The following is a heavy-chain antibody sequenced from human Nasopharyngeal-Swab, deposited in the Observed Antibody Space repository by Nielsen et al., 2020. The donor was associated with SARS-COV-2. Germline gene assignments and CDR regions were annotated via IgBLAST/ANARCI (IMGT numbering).Heavy chain of an antibody. J-gene: IGHJ5*02. CDR1: GESFTGDY. CDR3: ARAPRIAAAGTSNWFDP. Sequence: SVNVHCKACGESFTGDYMHWVRQAPGQGREWMGRINPNSGGTNYAQKFQGRVTMTRDTSISTAYMELSRLRSDDTAVYYCARAPRIAAAGTSNWFDPWGQGTLVTVSS. V-gene: IGHV1-2*06. CDR2: INPNSGGT. D-gene: IGHD6-13*01.